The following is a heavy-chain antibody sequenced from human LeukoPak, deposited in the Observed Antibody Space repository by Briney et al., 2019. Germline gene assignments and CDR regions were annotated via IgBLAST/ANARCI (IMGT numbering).Heavy chain of an antibody. CDR2: IKQDGSEK. Sequence: GGSLRLSCAASGFTFSSYWMSWVRQAPGKGLEWVAYIKQDGSEKYYVDSVKSRFTISRDNAKNSLYLQMNSLRAEDTAVYYCARGGLVRGVDYWGQGTLVTVSS. V-gene: IGHV3-7*01. CDR3: ARGGLVRGVDY. D-gene: IGHD3-10*01. J-gene: IGHJ4*02. CDR1: GFTFSSYW.